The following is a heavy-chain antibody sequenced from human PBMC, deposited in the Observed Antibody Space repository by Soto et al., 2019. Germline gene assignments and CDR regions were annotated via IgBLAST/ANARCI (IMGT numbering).Heavy chain of an antibody. CDR1: GDSLSLYY. V-gene: IGHV4-59*01. Sequence: KTSETLSLTCTVSGDSLSLYYWSWIRLSPGKGLEWIGYTYSTGSSNQNPSLRDRVAVSADASKNQFYLTLSSMTAADTAVYYCARGERKVNWRPYFDTWGQGIQVTVS. D-gene: IGHD1-26*01. CDR2: TYSTGSS. CDR3: ARGERKVNWRPYFDT. J-gene: IGHJ5*02.